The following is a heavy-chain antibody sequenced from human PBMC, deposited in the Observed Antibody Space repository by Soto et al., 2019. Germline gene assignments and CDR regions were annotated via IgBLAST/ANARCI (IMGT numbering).Heavy chain of an antibody. CDR1: GGSISSYY. Sequence: SETLSLTCTVSGGSISSYYWSWIRQPPGKGLEWIGYIYYSGSTNYNPSLKSRVTISVDTSKNQFSLKLSSVTAADTAVYYCARVYYYDSSGYYYDGYYFDYWGQGTLVTVSS. J-gene: IGHJ4*02. CDR2: IYYSGST. CDR3: ARVYYYDSSGYYYDGYYFDY. D-gene: IGHD3-22*01. V-gene: IGHV4-59*01.